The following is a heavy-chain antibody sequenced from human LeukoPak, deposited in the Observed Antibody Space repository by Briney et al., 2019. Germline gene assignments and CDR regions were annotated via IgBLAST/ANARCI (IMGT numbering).Heavy chain of an antibody. J-gene: IGHJ5*02. CDR3: ARDEDYYDSSGYYNWFDP. CDR2: INPNSGGT. Sequence: ASVKVSCKASGYTLTGYYMHWVRQAPGQGLEWMGWINPNSGGTNYAQKFQGRVTMTRDTSISTAYMELSRLRSDDTAVYYCARDEDYYDSSGYYNWFDPWGQGTLVTVSS. V-gene: IGHV1-2*02. CDR1: GYTLTGYY. D-gene: IGHD3-22*01.